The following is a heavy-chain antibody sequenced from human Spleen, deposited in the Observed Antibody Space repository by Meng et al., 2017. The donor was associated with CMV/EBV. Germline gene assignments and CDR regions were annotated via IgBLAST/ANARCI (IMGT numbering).Heavy chain of an antibody. CDR2: INHSGST. J-gene: IGHJ6*02. V-gene: IGHV4-34*01. CDR3: ARCIAAAGAPYYYYYGMDV. CDR1: GGSFSGYY. Sequence: SETLSLTCAVYGGSFSGYYWSWIRQPPGKGLEWIGEINHSGSTNYNPSLKSRVTISVDTSKNQFSLKLSSVTAADMAVYYCARCIAAAGAPYYYYYGMDVWGQGTTVTVSS. D-gene: IGHD6-13*01.